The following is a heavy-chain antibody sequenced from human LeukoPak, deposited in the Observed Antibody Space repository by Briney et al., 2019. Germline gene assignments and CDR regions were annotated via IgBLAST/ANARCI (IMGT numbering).Heavy chain of an antibody. Sequence: GMSLRLSCAVSGFIFSNHGMHWVRQAPGKGLEWLSVISYDGRKNYYADSVKGRFTISRDNSKDTLYLQMNSLRAEDTALYYCAKENTNAMGYFDYWGQGTLVTVSS. J-gene: IGHJ4*02. V-gene: IGHV3-30*18. CDR3: AKENTNAMGYFDY. CDR2: ISYDGRKN. CDR1: GFIFSNHG.